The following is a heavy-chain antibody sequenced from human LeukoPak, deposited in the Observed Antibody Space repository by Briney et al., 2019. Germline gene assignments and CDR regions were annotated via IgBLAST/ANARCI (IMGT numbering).Heavy chain of an antibody. V-gene: IGHV1-3*01. CDR2: INAVNVDT. CDR1: VYTFTSYA. J-gene: IGHJ4*02. Sequence: ASVKISCKASVYTFTSYAMHWVRQAPGQRLEWMGWINAVNVDTKYSQKFQGTVTITRDTSASTAYMELSSLRSEDTGVYYCARASCDYWGQGTLVTVSS. CDR3: ARASCDY.